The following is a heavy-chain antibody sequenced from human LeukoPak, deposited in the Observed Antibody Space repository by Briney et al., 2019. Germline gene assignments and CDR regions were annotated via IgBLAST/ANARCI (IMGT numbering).Heavy chain of an antibody. D-gene: IGHD3-10*01. CDR2: ITTSGNII. V-gene: IGHV3-48*03. CDR3: AREVVRGILTYYYYMDV. CDR1: GFTFSNYE. Sequence: GGSLRLSCVASGFTFSNYEMNWVRQAPGKGLEWVSYITTSGNIIYYADSVRGRFTISRDNAKNSLYLQMNSLRAEDTAVYYCAREVVRGILTYYYYMDVWGKGTTVTISS. J-gene: IGHJ6*03.